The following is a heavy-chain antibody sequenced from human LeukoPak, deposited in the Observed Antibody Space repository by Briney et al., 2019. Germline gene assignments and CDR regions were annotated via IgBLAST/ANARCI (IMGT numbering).Heavy chain of an antibody. CDR2: ISAYNGNT. CDR1: GYTFTSYG. D-gene: IGHD3-10*01. J-gene: IGHJ4*02. CDR3: ARDLIGGSGSYYSEANDY. Sequence: VASVKVSCKASGYTFTSYGISWVRQAPGQGLEWMGWISAYNGNTNYAQKLQGRVTMTTDTSTSTAYIELRSLRSDDTAVYYCARDLIGGSGSYYSEANDYWGQGTLVTVSS. V-gene: IGHV1-18*01.